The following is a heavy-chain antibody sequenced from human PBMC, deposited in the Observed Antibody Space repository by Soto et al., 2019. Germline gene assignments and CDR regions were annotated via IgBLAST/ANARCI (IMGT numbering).Heavy chain of an antibody. Sequence: SETLSLTCAVYGGSFSGYYWSWIRQPPGKGLEWIGEINHSGSTNYNPSLKSRVTISVDTSKNQFSLKLSSVTAADTAVYYCARELRFFPFDYWGQGTLVTVSS. J-gene: IGHJ4*02. V-gene: IGHV4-34*01. D-gene: IGHD3-3*01. CDR1: GGSFSGYY. CDR2: INHSGST. CDR3: ARELRFFPFDY.